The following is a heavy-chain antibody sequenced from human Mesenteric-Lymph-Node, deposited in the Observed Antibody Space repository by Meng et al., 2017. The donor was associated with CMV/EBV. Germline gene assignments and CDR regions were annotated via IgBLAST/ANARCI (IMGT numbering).Heavy chain of an antibody. V-gene: IGHV3-21*04. CDR3: ARGGISGFDY. Sequence: GESLKISCAASGFTFSSYSMNWVRQAPGKGLEWVSSISSSSSYIYYADSVKGRFTISRDNSKNTLYLQMNSLRADDTAVYYCARGGISGFDYWGQGTLVTVSS. CDR1: GFTFSSYS. CDR2: ISSSSSYI. D-gene: IGHD3-10*01. J-gene: IGHJ4*02.